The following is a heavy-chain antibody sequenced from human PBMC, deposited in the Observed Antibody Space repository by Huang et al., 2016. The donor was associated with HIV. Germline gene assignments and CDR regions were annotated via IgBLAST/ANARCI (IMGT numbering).Heavy chain of an antibody. V-gene: IGHV1-69*13. CDR1: GGTFSSYG. CDR2: IVPIFRRT. D-gene: IGHD3-10*01. CDR3: ARGVFDGVWSGDLLPHFYYMDV. J-gene: IGHJ6*03. Sequence: QVQLVPSGAEMKKPGSSVKVSCTAPGGTFSSYGISWVRQAPGQGLEWMGGIVPIFRRTDDAKKYPGRLTITADESTSTAYMERSSLRSQDSAIYFCARGVFDGVWSGDLLPHFYYMDVWGKGTTVTVSS.